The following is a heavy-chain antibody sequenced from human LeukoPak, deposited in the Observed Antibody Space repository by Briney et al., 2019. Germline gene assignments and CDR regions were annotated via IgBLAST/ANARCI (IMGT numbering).Heavy chain of an antibody. CDR3: ALTDYGGGSDY. Sequence: PSETLSLTCTVSGGSISSSFYSWDWIRLPPGKGLEWIGTIYYSGSTYYNPSLKSRVTISIDTSKNQFSLKLSSVTAADTAVYYCALTDYGGGSDYWGQGTLVTVSS. CDR2: IYYSGST. CDR1: GGSISSSFYS. V-gene: IGHV4-39*07. J-gene: IGHJ4*02. D-gene: IGHD4-23*01.